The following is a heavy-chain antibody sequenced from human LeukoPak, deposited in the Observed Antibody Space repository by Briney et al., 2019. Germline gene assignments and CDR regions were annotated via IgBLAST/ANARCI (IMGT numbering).Heavy chain of an antibody. CDR1: GFTFSSYA. CDR3: ARANGYSVAGYFDH. CDR2: ISGSGGST. D-gene: IGHD6-19*01. Sequence: GSLRLSCAASGFTFSSYAMSWVRQAPGKGLEWVSAISGSGGSTYYADSVKGRFTISRDNSKNTLYLQMNSLRAEDTAVYYCARANGYSVAGYFDHWGQGTLVTVSS. V-gene: IGHV3-23*01. J-gene: IGHJ4*02.